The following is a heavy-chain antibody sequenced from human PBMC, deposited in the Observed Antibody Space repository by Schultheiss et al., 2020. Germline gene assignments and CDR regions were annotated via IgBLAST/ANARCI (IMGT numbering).Heavy chain of an antibody. CDR1: GFTLSRYD. J-gene: IGHJ4*02. CDR2: IVNVGDT. Sequence: GGSLRLSCAASGFTLSRYDMHWVRQGPGKGLEWVSFIVNVGDTYFPGSVKGRFTISRDNSKNTLYLQMNSLRAEDTAVYYCARASYDSSGYYGLDYWGQGTLVTGYS. V-gene: IGHV3-13*01. CDR3: ARASYDSSGYYGLDY. D-gene: IGHD3-22*01.